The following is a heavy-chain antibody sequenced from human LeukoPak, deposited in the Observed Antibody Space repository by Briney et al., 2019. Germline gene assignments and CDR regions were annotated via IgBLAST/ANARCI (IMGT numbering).Heavy chain of an antibody. V-gene: IGHV4-39*01. D-gene: IGHD5-12*01. CDR2: IYYSGST. CDR1: GGSISSSSYY. Sequence: SETLSLTCTVSGGSISSSSYYWGWIRQPPEKGLEWIGSIYYSGSTYYNPSLKSRVTISVDTSKNQFSLKLSSVTAADTAVYYCARLEEGGLLDYWGQGTLVTVSS. J-gene: IGHJ4*02. CDR3: ARLEEGGLLDY.